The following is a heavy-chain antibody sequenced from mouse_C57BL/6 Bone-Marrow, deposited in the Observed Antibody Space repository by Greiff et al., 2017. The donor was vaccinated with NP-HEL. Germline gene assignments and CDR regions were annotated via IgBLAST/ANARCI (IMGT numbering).Heavy chain of an antibody. J-gene: IGHJ3*01. D-gene: IGHD1-1*01. CDR3: ARCPYYYGSSYTWFAY. Sequence: VQLQQSGAELVKPGASVKISCKASGYAFSSYWMNWVKQRPGKGLEWIGQIYPGDGDTNYNGKFKGKATLTADKSSSTAYMQLSSLTSEDSAVYFCARCPYYYGSSYTWFAYWGQGTLVTVSA. V-gene: IGHV1-80*01. CDR1: GYAFSSYW. CDR2: IYPGDGDT.